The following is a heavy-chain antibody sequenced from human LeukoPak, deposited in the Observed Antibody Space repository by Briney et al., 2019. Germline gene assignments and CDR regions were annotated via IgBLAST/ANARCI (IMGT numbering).Heavy chain of an antibody. CDR3: ARGGCSSTSCPYYYYYYMDV. Sequence: GGSLRLSCAASGFTFSSYAMSWVRQAPGKGLEWVSGINWNGGSTGYADSVKGRFTISRDNAKNSLYLQMNSLRAEDTALYYCARGGCSSTSCPYYYYYYMDVWGKGTTVTVSS. CDR1: GFTFSSYA. J-gene: IGHJ6*03. D-gene: IGHD2-2*01. V-gene: IGHV3-20*04. CDR2: INWNGGST.